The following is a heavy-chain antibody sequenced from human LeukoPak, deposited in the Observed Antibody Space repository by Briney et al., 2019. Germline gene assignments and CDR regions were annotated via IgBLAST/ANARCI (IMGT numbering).Heavy chain of an antibody. CDR2: IYYSGST. Sequence: KPSETLSLTCTVSGGSISNSRYSWGWIRQPPGKGLEWIGSIYYSGSTHYPPSLKSRVTISVDTSKNQFSLKLSSVTAADTAVYYCATNSSGWVFDYWGQGTQVTVSS. CDR1: GGSISNSRYS. CDR3: ATNSSGWVFDY. D-gene: IGHD6-19*01. V-gene: IGHV4-39*01. J-gene: IGHJ4*02.